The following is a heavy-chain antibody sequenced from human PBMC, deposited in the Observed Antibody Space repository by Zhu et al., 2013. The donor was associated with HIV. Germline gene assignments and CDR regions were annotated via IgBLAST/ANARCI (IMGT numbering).Heavy chain of an antibody. CDR3: TTGVGYGSGSYSWSWDVFDI. V-gene: IGHV1-24*01. D-gene: IGHD3-10*01. CDR2: FDLEDGVT. CDR1: GFTLTELS. J-gene: IGHJ3*02. Sequence: QVQLVQSGAEVKKPGASVKVSCKVSGFTLTELSMHWVRQAPGKGLEWMGGFDLEDGVTIYAQKFRGRVTMTEDASTDTAYMELSSLRSEDTAVYYCTTGVGYGSGSYSWSWDVFDIWGQGQWSPSLQ.